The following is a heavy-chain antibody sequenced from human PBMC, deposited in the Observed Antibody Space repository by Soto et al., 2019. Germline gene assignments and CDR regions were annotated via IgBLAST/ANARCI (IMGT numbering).Heavy chain of an antibody. CDR1: GGSISSGDYY. D-gene: IGHD4-17*01. Sequence: SETLSLTCTVSGGSISSGDYYWSWIRQPPGKGLEWIGYIYYSGSTYYNPSLKSRVTISVDTSKNQFSLKLSSVTAADTAVYYCAREPTVTTGFATARNWFGPWGQGTLVTVSS. J-gene: IGHJ5*02. CDR3: AREPTVTTGFATARNWFGP. V-gene: IGHV4-30-4*01. CDR2: IYYSGST.